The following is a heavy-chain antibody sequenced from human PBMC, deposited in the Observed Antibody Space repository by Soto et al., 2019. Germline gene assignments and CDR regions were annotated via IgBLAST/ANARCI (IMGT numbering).Heavy chain of an antibody. D-gene: IGHD3-10*01. V-gene: IGHV1-69*02. J-gene: IGHJ6*02. CDR2: IIPILDVA. CDR3: AQMWFGELWHGMDV. CDR1: GGDFLSYT. Sequence: QLVQSGAEVKKPGSSVKVSCKASGGDFLSYTISWVRQAPGQGPEWMGTIIPILDVAKNAQKFQGRVEITADKATSTVYIELRSLRSDDTAVYYCAQMWFGELWHGMDVWGQGTTITVSS.